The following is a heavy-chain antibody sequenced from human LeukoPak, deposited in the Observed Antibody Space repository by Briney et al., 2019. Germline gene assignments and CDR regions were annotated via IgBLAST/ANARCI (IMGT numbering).Heavy chain of an antibody. Sequence: GGSLRLSCAASGFTFSSYEMNWVRKAPGKGLNWVSYISSSGSTIYYADSVKGRFTISRDNAKNSLYLQMNSLRAEDTAVYYCARSNFLYYFDYWGQGTLVTVSS. J-gene: IGHJ4*02. CDR3: ARSNFLYYFDY. CDR2: ISSSGSTI. V-gene: IGHV3-48*03. D-gene: IGHD4/OR15-4a*01. CDR1: GFTFSSYE.